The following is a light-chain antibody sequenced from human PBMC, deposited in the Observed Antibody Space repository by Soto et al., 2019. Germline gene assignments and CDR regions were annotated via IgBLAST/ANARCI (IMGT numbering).Light chain of an antibody. CDR2: MND. CDR3: ASWDDSLSGYV. Sequence: VLTQPPSASGNPGQRLTISCSGSTSNILRNYVYWYRQFPGTAPRLLISMNDQRPSGVPDRFSGSKSGTSASLAISGLRSEDEADYYCASWDDSLSGYVFGTGTKVTVL. J-gene: IGLJ1*01. V-gene: IGLV1-47*01. CDR1: TSNILRNY.